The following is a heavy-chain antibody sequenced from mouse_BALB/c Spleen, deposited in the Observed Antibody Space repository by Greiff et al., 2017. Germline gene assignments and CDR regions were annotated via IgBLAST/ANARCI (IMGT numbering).Heavy chain of an antibody. V-gene: IGHV14-3*02. J-gene: IGHJ4*01. D-gene: IGHD2-3*01. CDR2: IDPANGNT. CDR3: ARRDDGYYLYAMDY. CDR1: GFNIKDTY. Sequence: VQLQQSGAELVKPGASVKLSCTASGFNIKDTYMHWVKQRPEQGLEWIGRIDPANGNTKYDPKFQGKATITADTSSSTAYMQLSSLTSEDSAIYYCARRDDGYYLYAMDYWGQGTSVTVSS.